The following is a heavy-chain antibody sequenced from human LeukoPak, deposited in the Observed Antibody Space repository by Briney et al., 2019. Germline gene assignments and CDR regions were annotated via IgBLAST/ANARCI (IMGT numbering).Heavy chain of an antibody. J-gene: IGHJ4*02. CDR2: ISGSGDST. Sequence: GGSLRLSCAASGFTLSNYAMSWVRQAPGKGLEWVSAISGSGDSTYYGDSVKGRFTISRDNSKNTLYLQMNSLRAEDTAVYYCAKTRPLDSSSWSHGDYWGQGTLVTVSS. CDR1: GFTLSNYA. V-gene: IGHV3-23*01. D-gene: IGHD6-13*01. CDR3: AKTRPLDSSSWSHGDY.